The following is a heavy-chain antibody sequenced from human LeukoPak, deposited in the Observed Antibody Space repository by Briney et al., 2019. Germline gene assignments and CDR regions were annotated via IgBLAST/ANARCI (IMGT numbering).Heavy chain of an antibody. Sequence: PGGSLRLSCAASGFTFSSYSMNWVRQAPGKGLEWVSSISSSGSYIYYADSVKGRFTISRDNAKNSLYLQMNSLRAEDTAVYYCARVRIAAAGDAFDIWGQGTMVTVSS. CDR3: ARVRIAAAGDAFDI. CDR1: GFTFSSYS. J-gene: IGHJ3*02. CDR2: ISSSGSYI. V-gene: IGHV3-21*01. D-gene: IGHD6-13*01.